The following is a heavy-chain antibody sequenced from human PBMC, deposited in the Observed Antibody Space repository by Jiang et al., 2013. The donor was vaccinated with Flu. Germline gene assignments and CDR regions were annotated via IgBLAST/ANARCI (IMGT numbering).Heavy chain of an antibody. CDR1: GGSISSSSYY. J-gene: IGHJ6*03. CDR2: IYYSGST. Sequence: GSGLVKPSETLSLTCTVSGGSISSSSYYWGWIRQPPGKGLEWIGSIYYSGSTYYNPSLKSRVTISVDTSKNQFSLKLSSVTAADTAVYYCARAAMVNYYYYYMDVWGKGTTVTVSS. V-gene: IGHV4-39*01. CDR3: ARAAMVNYYYYYMDV. D-gene: IGHD5-18*01.